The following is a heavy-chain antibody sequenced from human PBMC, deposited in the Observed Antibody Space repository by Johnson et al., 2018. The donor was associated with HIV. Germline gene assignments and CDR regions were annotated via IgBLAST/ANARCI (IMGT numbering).Heavy chain of an antibody. CDR2: IYSGGGT. Sequence: VQLVESGGGLIQPGGSLRLSCAASGLTVSSSYMSWVRQAPGQGLEWVSVIYSGGGTYYVDSVKGRFTISRDNSENTLYLQINSLRAEDTAVYYCSTMVQGDPVAFDIWGQGTMVTVSS. D-gene: IGHD3-10*01. J-gene: IGHJ3*02. CDR3: STMVQGDPVAFDI. CDR1: GLTVSSSY. V-gene: IGHV3-66*03.